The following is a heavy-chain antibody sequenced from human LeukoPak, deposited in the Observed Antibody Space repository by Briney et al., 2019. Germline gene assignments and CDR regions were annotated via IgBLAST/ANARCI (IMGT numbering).Heavy chain of an antibody. CDR2: ISYDGSNK. D-gene: IGHD1-20*01. CDR1: GFTFSSYA. J-gene: IGHJ4*02. Sequence: GRSLRLSCAASGFTFSSYAMHWVRQAPGKGLGWVAVISYDGSNKYYADSVKGRFTISRDNSKNTLYLQMNSLRAEDTAVYYCARAASQFNWNDDWYTPAEFDYWGQGTLVTVSS. CDR3: ARAASQFNWNDDWYTPAEFDY. V-gene: IGHV3-30-3*01.